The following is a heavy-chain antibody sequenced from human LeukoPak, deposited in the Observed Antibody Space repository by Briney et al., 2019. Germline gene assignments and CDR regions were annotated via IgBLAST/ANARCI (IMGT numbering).Heavy chain of an antibody. V-gene: IGHV4-4*07. J-gene: IGHJ5*02. CDR3: ARLRPVNWFDP. Sequence: SETLTLTCNVSGASISSYYWSWIRQPAGKGLEWIGRIYTSANTNYSPSFKSRATISIDRSKNQFSLNLPSVTAADTAVYYCARLRPVNWFDPWGQGTLVTVSS. CDR1: GASISSYY. CDR2: IYTSANT.